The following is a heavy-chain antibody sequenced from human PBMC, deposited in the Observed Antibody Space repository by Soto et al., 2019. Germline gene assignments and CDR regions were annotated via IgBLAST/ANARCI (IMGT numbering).Heavy chain of an antibody. CDR2: INHSGST. D-gene: IGHD6-13*01. CDR3: ARGPRSSSSWSDY. V-gene: IGHV4-34*01. Sequence: ASETLSLTCAVYGGSFSGYYWSWIRQPPGKGLEWIGEINHSGSTNYNPSLKSRVTISVDTSKNQFSLKLSSVTAADTDVYYCARGPRSSSSWSDYWGQGTLVTVPS. J-gene: IGHJ4*02. CDR1: GGSFSGYY.